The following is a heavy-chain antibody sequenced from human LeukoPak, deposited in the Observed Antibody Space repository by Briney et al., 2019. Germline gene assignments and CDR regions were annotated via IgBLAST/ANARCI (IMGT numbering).Heavy chain of an antibody. V-gene: IGHV1-2*02. Sequence: GASVTVSCTASGYTFIGYYMHWVRQAPGQGLEWMGWIHPNSGDTNYAQSFQGRVTMTRDTSINTAHMELSRLRSNDTAIYYCAIHTGTNSFFDFWGQGTLVTVSS. D-gene: IGHD3-10*01. CDR1: GYTFIGYY. CDR2: IHPNSGDT. CDR3: AIHTGTNSFFDF. J-gene: IGHJ4*02.